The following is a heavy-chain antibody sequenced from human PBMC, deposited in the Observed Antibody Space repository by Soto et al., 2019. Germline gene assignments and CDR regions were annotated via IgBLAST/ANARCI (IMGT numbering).Heavy chain of an antibody. CDR1: GYTFTSYY. Sequence: ASVTVSCQASGYTFTSYYMRWVRQAPGQGLEWMGIINHSGGSTSYAQKFQGRVTMTRDTSTSTVYMELSSLRSEDTAVYYCASRIVVVVAATPPAFDIWGQGTMVT. J-gene: IGHJ3*02. CDR3: ASRIVVVVAATPPAFDI. CDR2: INHSGGST. D-gene: IGHD2-15*01. V-gene: IGHV1-46*03.